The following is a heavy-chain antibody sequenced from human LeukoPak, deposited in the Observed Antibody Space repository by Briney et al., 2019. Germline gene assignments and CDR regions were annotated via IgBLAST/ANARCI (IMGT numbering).Heavy chain of an antibody. J-gene: IGHJ4*02. V-gene: IGHV7-4-1*02. CDR3: ARGYSGSYYGFDS. CDR1: GYPFNRYA. Sequence: ASVKVSCKTSGYPFNRYAMNWVRQAPGQGLECMGWINTATGDPMYAQGFTGRFVFSFDTSVSTAYLQIRSLKTEDTAVYYCARGYSGSYYGFDSWGQGTLVTVSS. D-gene: IGHD1-26*01. CDR2: INTATGDP.